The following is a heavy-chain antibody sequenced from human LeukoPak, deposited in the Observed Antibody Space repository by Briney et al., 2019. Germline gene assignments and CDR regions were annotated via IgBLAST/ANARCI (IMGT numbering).Heavy chain of an antibody. CDR2: ISSSSYI. V-gene: IGHV3-21*01. CDR1: GFSFSTYS. Sequence: GGSLRLSCAASGFSFSTYSMNWVRQAPGKGLEWVSSISSSSYIYYAESVKGRFTISRDNAKNSLYLQMNGLRDEDTAVYHCASVHRGSEYWGQGTLVTVSS. J-gene: IGHJ4*02. CDR3: ASVHRGSEY. D-gene: IGHD3-10*01.